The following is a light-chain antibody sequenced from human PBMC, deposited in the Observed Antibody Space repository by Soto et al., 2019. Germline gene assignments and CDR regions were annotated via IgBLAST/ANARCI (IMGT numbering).Light chain of an antibody. V-gene: IGKV3-15*01. CDR1: QSVSSN. Sequence: EIVMTQSPATLSVSPGERATLSCRASQSVSSNLAWYQQKPGQAPRLLIYGASTRATGIPARFSGSGSGTEFTLTISSLQSEDSATYYCQHYNTWPWTFGQGTKVDIK. CDR2: GAS. CDR3: QHYNTWPWT. J-gene: IGKJ1*01.